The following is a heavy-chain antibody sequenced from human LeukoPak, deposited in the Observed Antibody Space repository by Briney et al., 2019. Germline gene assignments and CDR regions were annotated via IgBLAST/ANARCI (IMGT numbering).Heavy chain of an antibody. CDR1: GYTFTGYY. CDR3: AWTVGDAFDI. D-gene: IGHD3/OR15-3a*01. J-gene: IGHJ3*02. CDR2: IIPILGIA. Sequence: GASVKVSCKASGYTFTGYYIHWVRQAPGQGLEWMGRIIPILGIANYAQKFQGRVTITADKSTSTAYMELSSLRSEDTAVYYCAWTVGDAFDIWGQGTMVTVSS. V-gene: IGHV1-69*02.